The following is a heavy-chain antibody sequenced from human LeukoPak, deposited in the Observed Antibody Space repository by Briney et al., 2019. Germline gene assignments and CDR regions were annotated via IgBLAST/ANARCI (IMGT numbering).Heavy chain of an antibody. Sequence: GGSLRLSCVASEFDFFSYGMQWVRQAPGKGLVWVSRIFTDGSTTSYADSVKGRFPISRDNAKNTLYLEMKSLRVEDTAVYYCARELPREVTLDSWGQGTLVTVSP. CDR3: ARELPREVTLDS. CDR2: IFTDGSTT. J-gene: IGHJ5*01. D-gene: IGHD2-21*02. CDR1: EFDFFSYG. V-gene: IGHV3-74*01.